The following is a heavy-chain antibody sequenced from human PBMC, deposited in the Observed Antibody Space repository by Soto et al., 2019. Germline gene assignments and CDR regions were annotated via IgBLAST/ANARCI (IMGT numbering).Heavy chain of an antibody. V-gene: IGHV3-30*18. Sequence: QVQLVESGGGVVQPGRSLRLSCAASGFIFNTYDMHWVRQAPGKGLEWVAVISYDGSNKYYADSVKGRLTISRDNSKKMLYLQMNSLRPEDTAVYYCAKGQHCSSTSCYFYYYRMDVWGQGTKVAVSS. CDR2: ISYDGSNK. J-gene: IGHJ6*02. CDR1: GFIFNTYD. D-gene: IGHD2-2*01. CDR3: AKGQHCSSTSCYFYYYRMDV.